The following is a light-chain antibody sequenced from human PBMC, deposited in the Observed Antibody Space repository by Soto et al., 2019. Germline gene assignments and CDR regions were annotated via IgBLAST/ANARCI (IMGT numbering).Light chain of an antibody. J-gene: IGKJ4*01. Sequence: AIQMTQSPSSLSASVGDRVTITCWASQGIRNDLGWYQQKPGKAPKLLIYAASSLPSGVPSRFSGSGSGTDFTLTINSLQPEDFATYYCLHDYNSPLTFGGGTKVEI. CDR3: LHDYNSPLT. CDR2: AAS. V-gene: IGKV1-6*01. CDR1: QGIRND.